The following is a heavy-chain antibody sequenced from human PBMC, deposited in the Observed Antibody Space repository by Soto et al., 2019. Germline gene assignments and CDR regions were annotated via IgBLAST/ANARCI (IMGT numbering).Heavy chain of an antibody. J-gene: IGHJ4*02. V-gene: IGHV1-18*01. Sequence: ASVKVSCKASGYTFTSYGISWVRQAPGQGLEWMGWISAYNGNTNYAQKLQGRVTMTADTSTVTAYMELSSLRSEDTAVYYCASGYSSGRGRLSEYYFDYWGQGTLVTVSS. CDR1: GYTFTSYG. D-gene: IGHD6-19*01. CDR2: ISAYNGNT. CDR3: ASGYSSGRGRLSEYYFDY.